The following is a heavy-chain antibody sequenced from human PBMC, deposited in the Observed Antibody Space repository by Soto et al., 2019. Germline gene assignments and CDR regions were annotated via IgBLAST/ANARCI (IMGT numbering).Heavy chain of an antibody. CDR3: AKDSFDAAGPNPPMDV. CDR2: ISGSGGST. Sequence: GGSLRLSCAASGFTFSSYAMSWVRQAPGKGLEWVSAISGSGGSTYYADSVKGRFTISRDNSKNTLYLQMNSLRAEDTAVYYCAKDSFDAAGPNPPMDVWGKGTTVTVSS. D-gene: IGHD6-13*01. V-gene: IGHV3-23*01. J-gene: IGHJ6*04. CDR1: GFTFSSYA.